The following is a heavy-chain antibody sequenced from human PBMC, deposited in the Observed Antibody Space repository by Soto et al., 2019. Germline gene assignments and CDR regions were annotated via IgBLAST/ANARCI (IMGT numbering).Heavy chain of an antibody. V-gene: IGHV5-51*01. CDR2: IYPGDSDT. CDR3: ARHLAAAGTDGDYYYGMDV. Sequence: HGESLKISCKGSGYSFTSHWIGWVRQMPGKGLEWMGIIYPGDSDTRYSPSFQGQVTISADKSISTAYLQWSSLKASDTAMYYCARHLAAAGTDGDYYYGMDVWGQGTTVTVSS. D-gene: IGHD6-13*01. CDR1: GYSFTSHW. J-gene: IGHJ6*02.